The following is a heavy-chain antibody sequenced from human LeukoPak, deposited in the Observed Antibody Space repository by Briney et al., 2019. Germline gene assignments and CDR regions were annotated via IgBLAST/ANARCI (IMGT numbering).Heavy chain of an antibody. CDR1: GGSISSYY. V-gene: IGHV4-59*01. Sequence: PSETLSLTCTVSGGSISSYYWSWIRQPPGKGLEWIGYIYYSGSTNYNPSLKSRVTISVDTSKNQFSLKLSSVTAADTAVYYCARDDCSSTSCYDVGWFDPWGQGTLVTVSS. CDR3: ARDDCSSTSCYDVGWFDP. CDR2: IYYSGST. J-gene: IGHJ5*02. D-gene: IGHD2-2*01.